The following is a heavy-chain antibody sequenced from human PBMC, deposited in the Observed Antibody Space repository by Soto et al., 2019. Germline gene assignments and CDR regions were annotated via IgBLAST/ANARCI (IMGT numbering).Heavy chain of an antibody. D-gene: IGHD1-20*01. CDR3: ARHITYYYLDV. CDR2: IYYSGST. Sequence: QVQLQESGPGLVKSSETLSLTCTVSGGSISRYYWSWIRQPPGKGLEWIGYIYYSGSTNYNPSLKSRVTISVDTSKNQFSLKLSSVTAADTGVYYCARHITYYYLDVWGKGTTVTVSS. CDR1: GGSISRYY. J-gene: IGHJ6*03. V-gene: IGHV4-59*08.